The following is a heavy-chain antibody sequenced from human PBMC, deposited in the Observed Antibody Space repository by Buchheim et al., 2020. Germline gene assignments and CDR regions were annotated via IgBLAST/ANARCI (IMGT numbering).Heavy chain of an antibody. CDR1: GLTFSSNT. Sequence: EVQLLESGGGLVQPGGSLRLSCAASGLTFSSNTMSWVRQAPGKGLEWVSAITASGGTTSYADSVKGRFTISRDNSKNTLYLQMDSLRAEDTAIYYCANGAYCGGDCYSYFDYWGQGSL. CDR3: ANGAYCGGDCYSYFDY. V-gene: IGHV3-23*01. D-gene: IGHD2-21*02. CDR2: ITASGGTT. J-gene: IGHJ4*02.